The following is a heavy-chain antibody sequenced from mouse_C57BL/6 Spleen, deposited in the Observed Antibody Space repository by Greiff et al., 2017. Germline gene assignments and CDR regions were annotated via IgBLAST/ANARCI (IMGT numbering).Heavy chain of an antibody. D-gene: IGHD2-10*02. CDR3: AREYLYYVDY. V-gene: IGHV5-6*01. CDR2: ISSGGSYT. Sequence: VEPGGDLVKPGGSLKLSCAASGFTFSSYGMSWVRQTPDKRLGWVATISSGGSYTYYPDSVKGRFTISRDNAKNTLYLQMSSLKSEDTAMYYCAREYLYYVDYWGQGTTLTVSS. CDR1: GFTFSSYG. J-gene: IGHJ2*01.